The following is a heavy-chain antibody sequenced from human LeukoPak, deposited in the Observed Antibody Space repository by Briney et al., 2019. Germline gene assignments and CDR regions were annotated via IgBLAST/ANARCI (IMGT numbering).Heavy chain of an antibody. J-gene: IGHJ6*02. CDR3: AGGSGRDYYYGMDV. D-gene: IGHD3-10*01. CDR1: GFTFSSYA. Sequence: GGSLRLSCAASGFTFSSYAMHWVRQAPGKGLEWVAVISYDGSNKYYADSVKGRFTISRDNSKNTLYLQMNSLRAEDTAVYYCAGGSGRDYYYGMDVWGQGTTVTVSS. V-gene: IGHV3-30-3*01. CDR2: ISYDGSNK.